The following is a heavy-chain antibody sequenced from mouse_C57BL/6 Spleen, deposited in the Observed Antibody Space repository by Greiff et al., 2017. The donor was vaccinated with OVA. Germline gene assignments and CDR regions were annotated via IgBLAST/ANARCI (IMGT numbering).Heavy chain of an antibody. CDR2: IWGDGST. CDR3: AKPRDGYYKRIYAIDY. Sequence: VQRVESGPGPVAPSQSLSITCTVSGFSFTSQGVSWGRQPPGKGLEWLGVIWGDGSTNYHSALISRLSISKDNSKSQVFLKLNSLQTDDTATYSCAKPRDGYYKRIYAIDYWGQGTSVTVSS. CDR1: GFSFTSQG. D-gene: IGHD2-3*01. V-gene: IGHV2-3*01. J-gene: IGHJ4*01.